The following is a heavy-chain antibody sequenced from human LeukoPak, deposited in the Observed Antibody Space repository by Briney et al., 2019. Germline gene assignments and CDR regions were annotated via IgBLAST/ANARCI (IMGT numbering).Heavy chain of an antibody. V-gene: IGHV3-23*01. CDR1: GFTFSNYA. J-gene: IGHJ5*02. CDR3: ANFSPPPGGAGGGGGVTDH. Sequence: GGSLRLSCAASGFTFSNYAMTWVRQAPGKGLDWVSAISGSGATTYNADSAKGRFTISRDYSKNTLYLQMHSLRVEDTAVYYCANFSPPPGGAGGGGGVTDHGGKEPLVTVS. D-gene: IGHD2-21*02. CDR2: ISGSGATT.